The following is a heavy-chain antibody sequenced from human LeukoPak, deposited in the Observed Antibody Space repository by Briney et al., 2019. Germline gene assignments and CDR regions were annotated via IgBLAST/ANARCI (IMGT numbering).Heavy chain of an antibody. Sequence: GGSLRLSRAASGFTFSSYSMNWGREAPGKGLEWVSSISSSSSYIYYADSVKGRFTISRDNAKYSLYLQMNSLRAEDTAVYYCASHRWDAFDIWGQGTMVTVSS. J-gene: IGHJ3*02. CDR1: GFTFSSYS. D-gene: IGHD6-13*01. V-gene: IGHV3-21*01. CDR3: ASHRWDAFDI. CDR2: ISSSSSYI.